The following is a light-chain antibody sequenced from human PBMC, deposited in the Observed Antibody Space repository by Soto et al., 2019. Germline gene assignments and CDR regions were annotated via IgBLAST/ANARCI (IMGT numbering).Light chain of an antibody. CDR2: DVS. CDR1: QSITTW. Sequence: DIQLTQSPPTASASVGDSVTITSQTSQSITTWLYWYQQRQGKAHKLLIYDVSGLQSGVPSRFSGSGSGTEFTLTISILQPDDFATYVCQRYKMYTPWTFGQGTKVDI. V-gene: IGKV1-5*01. CDR3: QRYKMYTPWT. J-gene: IGKJ1*01.